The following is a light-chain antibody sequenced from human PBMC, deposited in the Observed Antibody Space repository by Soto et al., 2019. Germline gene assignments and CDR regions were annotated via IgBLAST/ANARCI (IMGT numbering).Light chain of an antibody. V-gene: IGLV2-11*01. J-gene: IGLJ2*01. Sequence: QYALTQPRSVSWSPGQSVTISCTGNSNDVGGYNFVSWYQQHPGKVPKLFIYDVSRRPSGVPDRFSGSKSGNTASLTISGLQAEDEADYYCSSYAGSYTLVFGGGTKLTVL. CDR3: SSYAGSYTLV. CDR2: DVS. CDR1: SNDVGGYNF.